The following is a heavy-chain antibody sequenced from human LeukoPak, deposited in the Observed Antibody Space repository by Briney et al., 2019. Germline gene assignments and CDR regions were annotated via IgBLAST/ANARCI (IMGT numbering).Heavy chain of an antibody. CDR2: ISGSGGST. Sequence: GGSLRLSCAASGFTFSSYWMHWVRQAPGKGLEWVSAISGSGGSTYYADSVKGRFTISRDNFKNTLYLQMNSLRAEDTAVYYCAKDFQQYSSGEGYWGQGTLVTVSS. D-gene: IGHD6-19*01. CDR1: GFTFSSYW. V-gene: IGHV3-23*01. J-gene: IGHJ4*02. CDR3: AKDFQQYSSGEGY.